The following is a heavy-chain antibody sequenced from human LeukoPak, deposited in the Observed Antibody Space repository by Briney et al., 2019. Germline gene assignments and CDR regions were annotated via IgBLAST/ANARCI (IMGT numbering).Heavy chain of an antibody. J-gene: IGHJ4*02. CDR2: ISSSGSTI. D-gene: IGHD5-24*01. CDR3: ARGWLQWGAYYFDH. Sequence: GGSLRLSCAASGFTFSTYSTNWVRQAPGMGLEWVSYISSSGSTIYYADSVKGRFTISRDNAKNSLYLQMNSLRDEDTAVYYCARGWLQWGAYYFDHWGQGTLVTVSS. V-gene: IGHV3-48*02. CDR1: GFTFSTYS.